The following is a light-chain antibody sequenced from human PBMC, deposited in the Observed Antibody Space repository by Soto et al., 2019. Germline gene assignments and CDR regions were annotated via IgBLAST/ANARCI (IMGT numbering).Light chain of an antibody. J-gene: IGKJ3*01. CDR3: QQRSTGSVP. CDR2: DAS. CDR1: QSVSSY. Sequence: EIVLTQSPATLSLSPGERATLSCRASQSVSSYLAWYQQKPGQATRLLIYDASNRATGIPARFSGSVSGTDFTLTISSLEPEEFAVYYGQQRSTGSVPFGPGTKVDIK. V-gene: IGKV3-11*01.